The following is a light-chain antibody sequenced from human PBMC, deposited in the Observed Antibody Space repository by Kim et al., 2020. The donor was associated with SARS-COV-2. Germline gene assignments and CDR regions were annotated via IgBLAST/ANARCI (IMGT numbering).Light chain of an antibody. CDR1: QSINSW. CDR2: DAS. Sequence: DIQMTQSPSTLSASVGDRVTITCRASQSINSWLAWYQQKPGKAPKLLIYDASNLESGVPSRFSGSGSGTEFTLTISSLQPDDFATYYCQQYYTYSTFGQGTKVDIK. V-gene: IGKV1-5*01. J-gene: IGKJ2*01. CDR3: QQYYTYST.